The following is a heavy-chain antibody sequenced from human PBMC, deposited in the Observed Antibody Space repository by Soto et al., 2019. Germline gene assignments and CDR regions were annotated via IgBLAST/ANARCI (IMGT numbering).Heavy chain of an antibody. CDR1: GFTFTSFT. Sequence: GGSLRLSCATSGFTFTSFTMHWVRQAPGKGLEWIAFMSYDGARTDYADAVKGRFTISRDTSKNTLSLQMNNLRPDDTAMYYFAGDRPSGDINWFDPWGQGTLVTVSS. CDR2: MSYDGART. CDR3: AGDRPSGDINWFDP. J-gene: IGHJ5*02. V-gene: IGHV3-30-3*02. D-gene: IGHD3-10*01.